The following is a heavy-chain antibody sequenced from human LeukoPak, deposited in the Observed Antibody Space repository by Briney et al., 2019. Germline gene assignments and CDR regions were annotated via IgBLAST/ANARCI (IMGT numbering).Heavy chain of an antibody. CDR1: GGSFSGYY. D-gene: IGHD3-10*01. V-gene: IGHV4-34*01. J-gene: IGHJ4*02. CDR2: INHSGST. Sequence: SETLSLTCAAYGGSFSGYYWSWIRQPPGKGLEWNGEINHSGSTNYNPSLKSRFTISVDTPKNQFSQKLSSVTAADTAVYYCARGNFRTMVRGQRPGIYCLDDWGQGTLVTVSS. CDR3: ARGNFRTMVRGQRPGIYCLDD.